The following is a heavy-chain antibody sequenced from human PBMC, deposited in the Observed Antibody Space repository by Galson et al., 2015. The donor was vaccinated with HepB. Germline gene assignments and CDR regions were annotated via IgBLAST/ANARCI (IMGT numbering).Heavy chain of an antibody. CDR1: GYTFTSYG. V-gene: IGHV1-18*04. CDR2: ISAYNGNT. J-gene: IGHJ4*02. CDR3: ARVFATYYYDSSGYYSAAPPFDY. Sequence: SVKVSCKASGYTFTSYGISWVRQAPGQGLEWMGWISAYNGNTNYAQKLQGRVTMTTDTSTSTAYMELRSLRSDDTAVYYCARVFATYYYDSSGYYSAAPPFDYWGQGTLVTVST. D-gene: IGHD3-22*01.